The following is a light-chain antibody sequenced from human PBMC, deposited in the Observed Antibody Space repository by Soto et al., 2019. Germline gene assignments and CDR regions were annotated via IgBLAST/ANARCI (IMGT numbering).Light chain of an antibody. CDR3: AAWDDSLSGRV. J-gene: IGLJ3*02. CDR2: SNN. V-gene: IGLV1-47*02. Sequence: QSVLTQPPSASGTPGQRVTISCSGSSSNIGSNYVYWYQQLPETAPKLLIYSNNQRPSGVPDRFSGSKSGTSASLAISGLRSEDEADYYCAAWDDSLSGRVFGGGTKVTVL. CDR1: SSNIGSNY.